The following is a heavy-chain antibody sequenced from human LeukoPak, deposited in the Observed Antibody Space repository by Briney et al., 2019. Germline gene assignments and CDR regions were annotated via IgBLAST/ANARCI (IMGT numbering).Heavy chain of an antibody. CDR2: ISYDGSNK. Sequence: GGSLRLSCAASGFTFSSYGMHWVRQAPGKGLEWVAVISYDGSNKYYADSVKGRFTISRDNSKNTLYLQMNSLRAEDTAVYYCAKDKGSCSSTSCLHLDYWGQGTLVTVSS. J-gene: IGHJ4*02. V-gene: IGHV3-30*18. D-gene: IGHD2-2*01. CDR3: AKDKGSCSSTSCLHLDY. CDR1: GFTFSSYG.